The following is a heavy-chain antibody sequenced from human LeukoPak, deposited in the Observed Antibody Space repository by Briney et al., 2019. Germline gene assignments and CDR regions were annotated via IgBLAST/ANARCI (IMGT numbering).Heavy chain of an antibody. J-gene: IGHJ4*02. Sequence: VGSLRLSCAASGFTFSSYWMSWVRQAPGKGLEWVANIKQDGSENYYVDSVKGRFTISRDNAKNSLYLQMNSLRAEDTAVYYCASSSIAAAGERWGQGTLVTVSS. V-gene: IGHV3-7*03. CDR3: ASSSIAAAGER. CDR2: IKQDGSEN. D-gene: IGHD6-13*01. CDR1: GFTFSSYW.